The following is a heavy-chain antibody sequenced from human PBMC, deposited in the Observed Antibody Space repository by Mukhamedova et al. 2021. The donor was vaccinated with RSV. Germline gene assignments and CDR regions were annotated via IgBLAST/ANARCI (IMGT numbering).Heavy chain of an antibody. CDR2: IYYRGNT. J-gene: IGHJ5*02. D-gene: IGHD4-17*01. CDR3: ARMHGDHVKWFDP. Sequence: EWVASIYYRGNTYYNPSLKSRVTISVDTSKNQFSLKLCSVTAADTAVYYCARMHGDHVKWFDPWGQGTLVTVSS. V-gene: IGHV4-39*07.